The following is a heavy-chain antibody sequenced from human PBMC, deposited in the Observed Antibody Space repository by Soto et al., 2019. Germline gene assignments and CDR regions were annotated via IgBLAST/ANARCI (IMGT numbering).Heavy chain of an antibody. CDR3: AKDRLAGGFDY. V-gene: IGHV3-23*01. Sequence: PGGSLRLSCAASGVTFSSFSFNWVRQAPGKGLEWVSLVRATAGTTYYTDSVKGRFTISRDNSKNTVYLQMNSLRADDTAVYYCAKDRLAGGFDYWGQGTLVTVSS. CDR1: GVTFSSFS. D-gene: IGHD3-16*01. CDR2: VRATAGTT. J-gene: IGHJ4*02.